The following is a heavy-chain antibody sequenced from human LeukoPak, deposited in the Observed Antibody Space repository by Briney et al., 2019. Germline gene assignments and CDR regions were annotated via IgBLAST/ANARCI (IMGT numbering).Heavy chain of an antibody. CDR2: IKPDGSDK. Sequence: LPGGSLRLSCVASGFTFSSYWMSWVRQLPGKGLEWVANIKPDGSDKYHVDSVKGRFSISRDNAKNSLYLQMNSLRAEDTAVYYCARDISSLLDYWGQGTLVTVSS. V-gene: IGHV3-7*01. CDR3: ARDISSLLDY. CDR1: GFTFSSYW. J-gene: IGHJ4*02. D-gene: IGHD3-3*02.